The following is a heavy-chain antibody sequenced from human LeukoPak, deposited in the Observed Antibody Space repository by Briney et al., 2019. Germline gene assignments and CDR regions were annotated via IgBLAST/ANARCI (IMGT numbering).Heavy chain of an antibody. D-gene: IGHD3-9*01. V-gene: IGHV4-39*01. CDR3: ARQLKRPDILTGYYSWVYYFDY. Sequence: PSETLSLTCTVSGGSISSSSYYWGWIRQPPGKGLEGIGSIYYSGSTYYNPSLKSRVTISVDTSKNQFSLKLSSVTAADTAVYYCARQLKRPDILTGYYSWVYYFDYWGQGTLVTVSS. J-gene: IGHJ4*02. CDR1: GGSISSSSYY. CDR2: IYYSGST.